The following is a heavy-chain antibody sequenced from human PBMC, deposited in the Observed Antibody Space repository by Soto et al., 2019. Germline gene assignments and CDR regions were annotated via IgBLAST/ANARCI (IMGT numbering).Heavy chain of an antibody. Sequence: GGSLRLSCVASGFTFSTYGMHWVRQAPGKWLEWVAVISYDGNNKYYADSVKGRFTISRDNSKNALYLQMNSLRAEDTAVYYCANLPSPRVSVKYYYYGLDVWDQGTTVTVSS. V-gene: IGHV3-30*18. J-gene: IGHJ6*02. CDR1: GFTFSTYG. CDR3: ANLPSPRVSVKYYYYGLDV. D-gene: IGHD2-8*01. CDR2: ISYDGNNK.